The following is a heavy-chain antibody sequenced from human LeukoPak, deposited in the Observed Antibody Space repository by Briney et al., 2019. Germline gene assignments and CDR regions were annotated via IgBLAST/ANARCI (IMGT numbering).Heavy chain of an antibody. J-gene: IGHJ3*02. V-gene: IGHV3-48*04. D-gene: IGHD2-21*02. CDR2: ISSSSSTI. CDR1: GFTFSSYS. Sequence: GGSLRLSCAASGFTFSSYSMNWVRQAPGRGLEWVSYISSSSSTIYYADSVKGRFTISRDNAKNSLYLQMNSLRAEDTAVYYCARAGIVVVTAIHDAFDIWGQGTMVTVSS. CDR3: ARAGIVVVTAIHDAFDI.